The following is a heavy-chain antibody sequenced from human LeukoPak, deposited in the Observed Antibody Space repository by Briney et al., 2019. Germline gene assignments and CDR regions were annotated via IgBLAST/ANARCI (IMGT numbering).Heavy chain of an antibody. CDR2: IYYSGST. CDR1: GVSISSSSYY. CDR3: ARLALIALDY. J-gene: IGHJ4*02. D-gene: IGHD3-16*02. Sequence: SETLSLTCTVSGVSISSSSYYWGWIRQPPGKGLEWIGSIYYSGSTYYNPSLKSRVTISVDTSKNQFSLKLSSVTAADTAVYYCARLALIALDYWGQGTLVTVSS. V-gene: IGHV4-39*01.